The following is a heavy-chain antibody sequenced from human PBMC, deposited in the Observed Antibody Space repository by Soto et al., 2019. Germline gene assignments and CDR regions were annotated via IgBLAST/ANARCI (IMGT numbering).Heavy chain of an antibody. CDR3: VRGTGNSFASYYFDY. CDR2: ISWNADSI. D-gene: IGHD3-16*01. CDR1: GFTFGDFT. V-gene: IGHV3-43*01. J-gene: IGHJ4*02. Sequence: PVGSLRLSCAASGFTFGDFTMHWIRQVPGKGLEWVSLISWNADSIYYGDSVQGRFTISRDNSKNSLYLQMTSLRPDDTALYYCVRGTGNSFASYYFDYWGQGTQVTVSS.